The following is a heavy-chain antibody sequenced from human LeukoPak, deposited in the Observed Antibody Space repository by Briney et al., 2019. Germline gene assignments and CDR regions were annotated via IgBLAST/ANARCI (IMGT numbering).Heavy chain of an antibody. J-gene: IGHJ4*02. V-gene: IGHV3-33*06. CDR1: GFAFRSYG. CDR2: IWYDGRNK. D-gene: IGHD3-16*02. Sequence: GRSLRLSCAASGFAFRSYGMHGVRQAPGKGLEWVAVIWYDGRNKYYADSVKGRFTISRDNSKNTLYLQMNSLRAEDTALYYCAKRHLIADRGLDYWGQGTLVTVSS. CDR3: AKRHLIADRGLDY.